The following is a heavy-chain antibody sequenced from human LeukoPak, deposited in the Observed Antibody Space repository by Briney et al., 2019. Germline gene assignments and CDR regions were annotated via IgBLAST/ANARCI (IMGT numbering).Heavy chain of an antibody. CDR2: IYYSGST. V-gene: IGHV4-59*01. CDR3: TRSSRLGGWFDP. CDR1: GGSISSYY. Sequence: KPSETLSLTCTVSGGSISSYYWSWIRQPPGKGLEWIGYIYYSGSTNYNPSLKSRVTISVDTSKNQFSLKLSSVTAADTAVYYCTRSSRLGGWFDPWGQGTLVTVSS. J-gene: IGHJ5*02. D-gene: IGHD6-13*01.